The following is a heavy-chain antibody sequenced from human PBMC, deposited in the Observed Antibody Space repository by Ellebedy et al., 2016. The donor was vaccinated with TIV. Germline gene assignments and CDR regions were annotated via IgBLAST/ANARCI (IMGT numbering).Heavy chain of an antibody. CDR2: INHSGST. Sequence: SETLSLXXAVYGGSFSGYYWSWIRQPPGKGLEWIGEINHSGSTNYNPSLKSRVTISVDTSKNQFSLKLSSVTAADTAVYYCARDWAAGLFDYWGQGTLVTVSS. D-gene: IGHD6-13*01. J-gene: IGHJ4*02. CDR3: ARDWAAGLFDY. CDR1: GGSFSGYY. V-gene: IGHV4-34*01.